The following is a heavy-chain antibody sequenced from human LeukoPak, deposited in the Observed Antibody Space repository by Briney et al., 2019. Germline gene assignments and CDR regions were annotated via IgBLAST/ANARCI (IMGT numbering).Heavy chain of an antibody. CDR2: IYPGDSDT. V-gene: IGHV5-51*01. CDR3: ARHVADCSSTSCYTETFFDY. CDR1: GYSFTSYW. J-gene: IGHJ4*02. Sequence: GESLKISCKGSGYSFTSYWIGWVRQMPGKGLEWMGIIYPGDSDTRYSPSFQGQVTISADKSISTAYLQWSSLKASDTAMYYCARHVADCSSTSCYTETFFDYWGQGTLVTVSS. D-gene: IGHD2-2*02.